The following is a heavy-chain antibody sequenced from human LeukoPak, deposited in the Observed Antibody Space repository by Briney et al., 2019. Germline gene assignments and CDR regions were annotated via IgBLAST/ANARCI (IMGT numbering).Heavy chain of an antibody. Sequence: GASVKVSCKASGYTFTSYGISWVRQAPGQGLEWMGWISAYNGNTNYAQKLQGRVTMTTDTSTSTAYMELRSLRSDDTAVYYCARGVVVPYYCYYMDVWGKGTTVTVSS. J-gene: IGHJ6*03. CDR1: GYTFTSYG. CDR2: ISAYNGNT. D-gene: IGHD2-2*01. CDR3: ARGVVVPYYCYYMDV. V-gene: IGHV1-18*01.